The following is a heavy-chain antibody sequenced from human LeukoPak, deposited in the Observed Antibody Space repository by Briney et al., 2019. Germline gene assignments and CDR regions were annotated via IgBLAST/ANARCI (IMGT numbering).Heavy chain of an antibody. CDR2: INSDGSST. V-gene: IGHV3-74*01. Sequence: QPGRSLRLSCASSGFTFSSYWMHWVRQAPGKGLVWVSRINSDGSSTAYADSVKGRFTISRDNAKNTLFLQTSSLRAEDTAVYFCARTPYYDAMDVWGQGTTVTVSS. CDR1: GFTFSSYW. J-gene: IGHJ6*02. CDR3: ARTPYYDAMDV.